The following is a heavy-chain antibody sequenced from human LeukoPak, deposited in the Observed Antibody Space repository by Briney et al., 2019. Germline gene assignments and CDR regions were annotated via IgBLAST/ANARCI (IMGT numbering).Heavy chain of an antibody. J-gene: IGHJ4*02. D-gene: IGHD5-12*01. V-gene: IGHV4-34*01. CDR3: ARDPYSGYGRFDY. Sequence: PSETLSLTCAVYGGSFSGYYWSWIRQPPGKGLEWIGEINHSGSTNYNPSLKSRVTISVDTSKNQFSLKLSSVTAADTAVYYCARDPYSGYGRFDYWGQGTLVTVSS. CDR1: GGSFSGYY. CDR2: INHSGST.